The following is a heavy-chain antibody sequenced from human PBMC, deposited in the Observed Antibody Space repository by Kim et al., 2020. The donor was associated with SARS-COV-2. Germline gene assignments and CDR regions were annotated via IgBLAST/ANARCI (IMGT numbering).Heavy chain of an antibody. D-gene: IGHD1-26*01. CDR3: ARGIVGATTDYFDY. J-gene: IGHJ4*02. Sequence: EQKFQGRVTMTRDTSTSTVYMELSSLRSEDTAVYYCARGIVGATTDYFDYWGQGTLVTVSS. V-gene: IGHV1-46*01.